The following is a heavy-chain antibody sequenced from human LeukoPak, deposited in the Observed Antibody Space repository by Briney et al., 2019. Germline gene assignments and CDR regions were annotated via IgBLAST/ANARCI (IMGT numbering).Heavy chain of an antibody. CDR1: GFTFSSYA. CDR3: ARSPYYDILAGFYYYFDY. Sequence: GGSLRLSCAASGFTFSSYAMHWVRQAPGKGLEWVADISHDGSYKYYADSVKGRLTISRDNSKSTLYLQMNSLRAEDTATYYCARSPYYDILAGFYYYFDYWGQGTLVTVSS. D-gene: IGHD3-9*01. CDR2: ISHDGSYK. J-gene: IGHJ4*02. V-gene: IGHV3-30-3*01.